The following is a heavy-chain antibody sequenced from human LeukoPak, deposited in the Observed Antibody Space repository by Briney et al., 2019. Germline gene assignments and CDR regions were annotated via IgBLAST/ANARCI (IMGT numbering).Heavy chain of an antibody. CDR1: GFTFSSYS. D-gene: IGHD2-21*02. J-gene: IGHJ4*02. CDR3: ASSRYCGGDCYSLEDY. Sequence: GGSLRLSCAASGFTFSSYSMNWVRQAPGKGLEWVSSISSSSSYIYYADSVKGRFTISRDNAKNSLYLQMNSLRAEDTAVYYCASSRYCGGDCYSLEDYWGQGTLVTVSS. V-gene: IGHV3-21*01. CDR2: ISSSSSYI.